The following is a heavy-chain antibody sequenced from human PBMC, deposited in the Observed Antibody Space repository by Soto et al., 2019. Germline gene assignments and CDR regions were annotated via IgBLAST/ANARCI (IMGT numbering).Heavy chain of an antibody. CDR2: ISTYNGDA. J-gene: IGHJ6*02. Sequence: QAQLEQSGAEVKKPGASVKVSCKSSGYTFSTSGISWVRQAPGQGLAWMGWISTYNGDANYAQRFQGGVTMTTDTSTSTTFMELRSLRSDDTAVYYCAIEGPLPYYYYGMDVWGQGTTVTVSS. CDR3: AIEGPLPYYYYGMDV. CDR1: GYTFSTSG. V-gene: IGHV1-18*01.